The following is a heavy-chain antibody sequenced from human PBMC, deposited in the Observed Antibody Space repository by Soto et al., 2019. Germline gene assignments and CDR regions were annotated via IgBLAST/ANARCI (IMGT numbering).Heavy chain of an antibody. CDR1: GYSFTNND. D-gene: IGHD3-16*01. J-gene: IGHJ5*02. CDR2: MNPGSGDT. CDR3: ARMETFGSLNWFDP. Sequence: QVQLVQSGAEVREPGASVKVSCKASGYSFTNNDVSWVRQATGQGLEWMGWMNPGSGDTGYAQKFHGRVTMTRDIPIGTAYVELSSRRSHDTAIYYCARMETFGSLNWFDPWGQGTLVTVSS. V-gene: IGHV1-8*01.